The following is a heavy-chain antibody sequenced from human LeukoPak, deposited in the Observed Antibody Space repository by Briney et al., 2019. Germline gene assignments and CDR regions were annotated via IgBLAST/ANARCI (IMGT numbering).Heavy chain of an antibody. V-gene: IGHV3-21*01. Sequence: GGSLRLSCAASGFTFSSYSMNWVRQAPGKGLEWLSSISSSSSYIYYADSVKGRFTISRDNAKNSLYLQMNSLIAEDTAVYYCARVKAAAGTGYMDVWGKGTTVTASS. CDR2: ISSSSSYI. J-gene: IGHJ6*03. D-gene: IGHD6-13*01. CDR1: GFTFSSYS. CDR3: ARVKAAAGTGYMDV.